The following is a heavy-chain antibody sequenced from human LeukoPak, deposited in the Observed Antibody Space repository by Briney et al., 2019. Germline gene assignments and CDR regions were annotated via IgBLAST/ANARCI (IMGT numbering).Heavy chain of an antibody. J-gene: IGHJ5*02. CDR1: GFTFSSYW. Sequence: GGSLRLSCAASGFTFSSYWMHWVRQAPGKGLVWVSRINSDGSSTSYADSVKGRFTISRDNAKNTLYLQMNSPRAEDTAVYYCARGGYDYGDPNWFDPWGQGTLVTVSS. CDR2: INSDGSST. CDR3: ARGGYDYGDPNWFDP. V-gene: IGHV3-74*01. D-gene: IGHD4-17*01.